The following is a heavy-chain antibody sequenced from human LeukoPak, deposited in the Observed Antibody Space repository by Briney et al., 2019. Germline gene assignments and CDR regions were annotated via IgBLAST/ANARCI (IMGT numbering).Heavy chain of an antibody. J-gene: IGHJ4*02. CDR1: GYTFTGYY. D-gene: IGHD6-19*01. CDR3: ARADWRSGEDFDY. CDR2: INPNSGGT. Sequence: VASVKVSCMASGYTFTGYYMHWVRQAPGQGLEWMGWINPNSGGTNYAQKFQGRVTMTRDTSISTAYMELSRLRSDDTAVYYCARADWRSGEDFDYWGQGTLVTVSS. V-gene: IGHV1-2*02.